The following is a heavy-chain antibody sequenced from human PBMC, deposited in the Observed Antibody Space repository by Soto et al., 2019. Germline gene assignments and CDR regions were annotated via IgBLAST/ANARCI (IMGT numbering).Heavy chain of an antibody. J-gene: IGHJ6*02. CDR1: GGSISSGGYY. CDR2: IYYSGST. CDR3: PRDPGESYDSSGPMYYGTYV. Sequence: SETLSLTCTVSGGSISSGGYYWSWIRQHPGKGLEWIGYIYYSGSTYYNPSLKSRVTISVDTSKNQFSLKLSSVTAADTAVYYCPRDPGESYDSSGPMYYGTYVSDQGHRVTVS. D-gene: IGHD3-22*01. V-gene: IGHV4-31*03.